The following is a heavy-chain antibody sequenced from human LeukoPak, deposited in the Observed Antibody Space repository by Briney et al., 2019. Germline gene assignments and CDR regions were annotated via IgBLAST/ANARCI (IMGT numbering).Heavy chain of an antibody. Sequence: GASVKVSCKASGYTFTSYDINWVRQATGQGLEWMGWMNSNSGNTGYAQKFQGRVTMTRNTSISTAYMELSSLRSEDTAVYYCARGPIQYGGNSYWFDPWGQGTLVTVSS. V-gene: IGHV1-8*01. CDR3: ARGPIQYGGNSYWFDP. CDR2: MNSNSGNT. CDR1: GYTFTSYD. J-gene: IGHJ5*02. D-gene: IGHD4-23*01.